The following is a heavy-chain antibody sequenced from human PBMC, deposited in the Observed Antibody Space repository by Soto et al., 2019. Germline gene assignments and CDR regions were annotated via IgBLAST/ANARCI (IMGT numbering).Heavy chain of an antibody. CDR3: AKDAVSGDGIWLLDS. J-gene: IGHJ4*02. Sequence: GGSLRLSCAASGFTFSNYAMTWARQAPGKGLEWVSSLLRSGSTTYYADSVKGRFTISSDISANSLYLQMDSLRAEDTAVYYCAKDAVSGDGIWLLDSWGQGTVVTVSS. D-gene: IGHD4-17*01. V-gene: IGHV3-23*01. CDR2: LLRSGSTT. CDR1: GFTFSNYA.